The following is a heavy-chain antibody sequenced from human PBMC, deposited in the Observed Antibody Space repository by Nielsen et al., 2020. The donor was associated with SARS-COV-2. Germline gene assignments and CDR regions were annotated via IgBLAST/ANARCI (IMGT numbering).Heavy chain of an antibody. J-gene: IGHJ4*02. CDR1: GFTFSSYG. D-gene: IGHD3-22*01. CDR3: AKGGWYYDSSGSLPY. V-gene: IGHV3-30*18. Sequence: GESLKISCAASGFTFSSYGMHWVRQAPGKGLEWVAVISYDGSNKYYADSVKGRFTISRDNSKNTLYLQMNSLRAEDTAVYYCAKGGWYYDSSGSLPYWGQGTLVTVSS. CDR2: ISYDGSNK.